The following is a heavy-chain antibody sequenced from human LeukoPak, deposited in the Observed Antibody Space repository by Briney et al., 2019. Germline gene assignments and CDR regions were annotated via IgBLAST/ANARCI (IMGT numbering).Heavy chain of an antibody. CDR2: IRSNSSAI. V-gene: IGHV3-48*02. CDR3: ASSGSYRFDY. D-gene: IGHD1-26*01. J-gene: IGHJ4*02. CDR1: GFIFTSYS. Sequence: PGGSLRLSCAASGFIFTSYSMKWVRQAPGKGLEWVSYIRSNSSAIYYADSVEGRFTIFRDNAKSSLYLQMNSLRDEDTAVYYCASSGSYRFDYWGQGTLVTVSS.